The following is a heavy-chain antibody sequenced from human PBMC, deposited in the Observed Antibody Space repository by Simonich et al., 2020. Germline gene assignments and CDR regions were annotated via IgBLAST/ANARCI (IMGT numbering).Heavy chain of an antibody. D-gene: IGHD4-4*01. V-gene: IGHV3-74*01. CDR3: ARDYSNYDAFDI. CDR2: INSDGSRT. J-gene: IGHJ3*02. Sequence: EVQLVESGGGLVQPGGSLRLSCAASGFTFSSYWMHWVRQAPGKGREWVSRINSDGSRTSYADAVKGRFTISRDNAKNTLYLQMNSLRAEDTAVYYCARDYSNYDAFDIWGQGTMVTVSS. CDR1: GFTFSSYW.